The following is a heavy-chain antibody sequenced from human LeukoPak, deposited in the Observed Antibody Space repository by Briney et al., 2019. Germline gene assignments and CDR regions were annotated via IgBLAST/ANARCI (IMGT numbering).Heavy chain of an antibody. CDR2: INTDGSRT. V-gene: IGHV3-74*01. J-gene: IGHJ3*01. Sequence: GGSLRLSCAASGFTVSTKYMSWVRQAPGKGLVWVSRINTDGSRTSYADSVKGRFTISRDNAKNTLYLQMNSLRAEDTAVYYCARVAVGQWLGGDLWGQGTMVTVSS. CDR1: GFTVSTKY. CDR3: ARVAVGQWLGGDL. D-gene: IGHD6-19*01.